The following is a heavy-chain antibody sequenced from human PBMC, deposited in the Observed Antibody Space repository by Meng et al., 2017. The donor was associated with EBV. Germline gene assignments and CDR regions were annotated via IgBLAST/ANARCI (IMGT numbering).Heavy chain of an antibody. J-gene: IGHJ4*02. Sequence: QVELGQSGGEVKRPGSWVKVPCKPSGGTFRGDAVSWVRQAPGQGLEWMGGLIPMSDAPHYAQKFQGRVTMTADESTNTHYMDLSGLRFEDTAVYYCARGLDYFDYWGQGTLVTVSS. CDR3: ARGLDYFDY. CDR2: LIPMSDAP. CDR1: GGTFRGDA. V-gene: IGHV1-69*01.